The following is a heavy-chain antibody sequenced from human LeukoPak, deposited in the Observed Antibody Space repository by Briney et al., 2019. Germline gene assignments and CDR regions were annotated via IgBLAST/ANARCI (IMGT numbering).Heavy chain of an antibody. V-gene: IGHV3-30-3*01. CDR2: ISYDGSNK. CDR1: GFTFSSYA. Sequence: PGGSLRLSCAASGFTFSSYAMHWVRQAPGKGLEWVAVISYDGSNKYYADSVKGRFTISRDNSKNTLYLQMNSLRAEDTAVYYCARGSPAATTPFDYWGQGTLVTVSS. J-gene: IGHJ4*02. CDR3: ARGSPAATTPFDY. D-gene: IGHD2-2*01.